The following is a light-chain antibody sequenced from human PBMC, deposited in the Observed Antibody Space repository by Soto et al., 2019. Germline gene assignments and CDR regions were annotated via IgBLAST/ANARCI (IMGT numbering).Light chain of an antibody. Sequence: EIVLTQSPGTLSLSPGERATLSCRASQSVSSSYLAWYQQKPGQAPRLLIYGASSRATGIPDRFSGSGSGTDFTLTISRLEPEDFAVYYCQQYGSSPWKFGQGTKVESK. CDR2: GAS. J-gene: IGKJ1*01. CDR1: QSVSSSY. V-gene: IGKV3-20*01. CDR3: QQYGSSPWK.